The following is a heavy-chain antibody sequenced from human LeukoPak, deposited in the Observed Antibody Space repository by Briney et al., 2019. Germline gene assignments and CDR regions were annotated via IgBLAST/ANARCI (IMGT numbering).Heavy chain of an antibody. J-gene: IGHJ4*02. Sequence: GGSLRLSCAASGITFSSYWMSWVRQAPGKGLEWVANIKQDGSEKYYVDSVKGRFTISRDNAKELLYLQMNSLRVEDTAVYYCASDEQVLPQTDYWGQGTLVTVSS. CDR1: GITFSSYW. V-gene: IGHV3-7*01. CDR2: IKQDGSEK. D-gene: IGHD4/OR15-4a*01. CDR3: ASDEQVLPQTDY.